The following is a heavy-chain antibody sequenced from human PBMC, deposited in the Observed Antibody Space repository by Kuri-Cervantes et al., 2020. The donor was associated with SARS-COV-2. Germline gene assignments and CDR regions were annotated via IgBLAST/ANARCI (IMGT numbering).Heavy chain of an antibody. J-gene: IGHJ4*02. V-gene: IGHV4-39*01. CDR2: IYYSGST. CDR1: GGSISSSSYY. D-gene: IGHD6-13*01. Sequence: SETLSLTCTVSGGSISSSSYYWGWIRQPPGKGLEWIGSIYYSGSTYYNPSLKSRVTISVDTSKNQFSLKLSSVTAADTAVYYCASTYSRHYYFDYWGQGTLVTVSS. CDR3: ASTYSRHYYFDY.